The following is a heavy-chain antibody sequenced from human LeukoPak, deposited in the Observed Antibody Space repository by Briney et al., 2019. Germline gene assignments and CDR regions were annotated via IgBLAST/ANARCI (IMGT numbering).Heavy chain of an antibody. CDR3: AGGSSSGLFDY. J-gene: IGHJ4*02. CDR1: GFTFSSYA. V-gene: IGHV3-30*01. CDR2: ISYDGSNK. D-gene: IGHD6-6*01. Sequence: GGSPRLSCAASGFTFSSYAMHWVRQAPGKGLEWVAVISYDGSNKYYADSVKGRFTISRDNSKNTLYLQMNSLRAEDTAAYYCAGGSSSGLFDYWGQGTLVTVSS.